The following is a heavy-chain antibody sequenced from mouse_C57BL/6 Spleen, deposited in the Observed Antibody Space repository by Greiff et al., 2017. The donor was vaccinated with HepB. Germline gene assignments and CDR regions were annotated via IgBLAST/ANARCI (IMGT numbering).Heavy chain of an antibody. J-gene: IGHJ1*03. CDR3: ARRGTVVAPYWYFDV. Sequence: VQLQQSGSELRSPGPSVKLTCKDFDSEVFPIAYMSWVRQKPGHGFEWIGGILPSIGRTIYGEKFEDKATLDADTLSNTAYLELNSLTSEDSAIYYCARRGTVVAPYWYFDVWGTGTTVTVSS. D-gene: IGHD1-1*01. CDR1: DSEVFPIAY. CDR2: ILPSIGRT. V-gene: IGHV15-2*01.